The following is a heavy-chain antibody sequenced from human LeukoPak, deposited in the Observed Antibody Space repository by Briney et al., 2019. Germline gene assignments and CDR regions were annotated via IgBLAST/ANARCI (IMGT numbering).Heavy chain of an antibody. Sequence: GASVKVSCKASGYTLTSYGISWVRQAPGQGLEWMGWISTHNGNTKYAQKVQGRVTMTTDTSTSTVYMELRSLRSDDTAVYYCARDYYYDSSGLAATYYYYYYMDVWGKGTTVTVSS. D-gene: IGHD3-22*01. V-gene: IGHV1-18*01. J-gene: IGHJ6*03. CDR3: ARDYYYDSSGLAATYYYYYYMDV. CDR1: GYTLTSYG. CDR2: ISTHNGNT.